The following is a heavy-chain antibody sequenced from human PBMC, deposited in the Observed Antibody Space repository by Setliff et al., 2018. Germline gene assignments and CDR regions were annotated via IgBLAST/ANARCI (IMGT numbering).Heavy chain of an antibody. CDR3: ARAVPRGATPDYWYFDL. CDR1: GGSFSGYH. J-gene: IGHJ2*01. Sequence: KSSETLSLTCAVYGGSFSGYHWSWIRQAPGKGLEWIGSIYHSGSTYFNPSLKSRVTISVDTSKNQFSLKLNSVTAADTTVYYCARAVPRGATPDYWYFDLWGRGTLVTVSS. V-gene: IGHV4-34*01. CDR2: IYHSGST. D-gene: IGHD2-2*01.